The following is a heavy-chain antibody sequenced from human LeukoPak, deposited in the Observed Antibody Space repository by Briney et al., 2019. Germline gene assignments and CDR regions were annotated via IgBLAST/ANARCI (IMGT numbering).Heavy chain of an antibody. CDR3: ARNEAARPYFDY. CDR1: GGSISSGGYY. Sequence: SSETLSLTCTVSGGSISSGGYYWSWIRQHPGKGLEWIGYIYYSGSTYYNPSLKSRVTISVDTSKNQFPPKLSSVTAADTAVYYCARNEAARPYFDYWGQGTLVTVSS. J-gene: IGHJ4*02. CDR2: IYYSGST. V-gene: IGHV4-31*03. D-gene: IGHD6-6*01.